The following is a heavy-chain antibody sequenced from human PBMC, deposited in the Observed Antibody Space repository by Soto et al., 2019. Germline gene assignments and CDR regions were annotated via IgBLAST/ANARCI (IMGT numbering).Heavy chain of an antibody. CDR2: LSDSGGSI. V-gene: IGHV3-23*01. D-gene: IGHD6-13*01. J-gene: IGHJ4*02. Sequence: EVQLLESGGGLVQPGGSLRLSCTASGFPFSSHAMTWVRQAPGKGLEWVSGLSDSGGSIYYADSVKGRFTISRDNSMNTLYLQMNTLRAEDTAIYYCAKVSSSWYAGFFDLWGQGTLVTVSS. CDR1: GFPFSSHA. CDR3: AKVSSSWYAGFFDL.